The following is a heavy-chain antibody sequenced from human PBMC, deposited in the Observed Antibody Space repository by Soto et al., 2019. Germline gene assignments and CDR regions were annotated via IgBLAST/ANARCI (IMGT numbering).Heavy chain of an antibody. CDR2: LNHSGST. Sequence: PSETLSLTCAVHGWSFSGYYWSWIRQPPGKGLEWTGELNHSGSTNYNPSLNSRLTISLDTSQNQMSLRLTSVTAADTAVYFCAGGGSLPYYYYYMDVWGKGTTVTVSS. CDR1: GWSFSGYY. V-gene: IGHV4-34*01. J-gene: IGHJ6*03. D-gene: IGHD3-10*01. CDR3: AGGGSLPYYYYYMDV.